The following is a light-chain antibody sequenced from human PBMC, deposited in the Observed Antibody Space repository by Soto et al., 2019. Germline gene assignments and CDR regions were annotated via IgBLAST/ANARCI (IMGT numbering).Light chain of an antibody. J-gene: IGLJ2*01. CDR1: STYVGGYNY. V-gene: IGLV2-8*01. CDR2: EFS. Sequence: QSALTQPPSASGSPGQSVTISCTGTSTYVGGYNYVSWFQQYPGKSPKLMISEFSNRPSGVPDRFSGSKSGNTASLTVSGLQAEDEADYFCISYAGGKVVFGGGTQLAVL. CDR3: ISYAGGKVV.